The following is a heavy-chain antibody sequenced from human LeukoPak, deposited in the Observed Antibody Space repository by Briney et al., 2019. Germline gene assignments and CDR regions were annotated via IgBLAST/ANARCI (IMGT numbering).Heavy chain of an antibody. V-gene: IGHV3-30*04. D-gene: IGHD3-10*01. CDR1: GFTFTNYA. CDR3: ARDGTFGSGSYSLPFDY. Sequence: GGSLRLSCAASGFTFTNYAMRWVRQAPGKGLEWAAVISYDGSDKYYAESVKGRFTISRDNSKNTLYLQMNSLRAEDTAVYYCARDGTFGSGSYSLPFDYWGQGTLVTVSS. CDR2: ISYDGSDK. J-gene: IGHJ4*02.